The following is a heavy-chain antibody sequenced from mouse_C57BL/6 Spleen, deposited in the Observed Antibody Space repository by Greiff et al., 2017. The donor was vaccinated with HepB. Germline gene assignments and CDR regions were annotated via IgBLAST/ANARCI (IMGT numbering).Heavy chain of an antibody. Sequence: VQLQQPGAELVKPGASVKLSCKASGYTFTSYWMHWVKQRPGQGLEWIGMIHPNSGSTNYNEKFKSKATLTVDKSTSTAYMQLSSLTSEDSAVYYCARRLTGWYFDVWGTGTTVTVSS. V-gene: IGHV1-64*01. CDR3: ARRLTGWYFDV. D-gene: IGHD2-13*01. J-gene: IGHJ1*03. CDR1: GYTFTSYW. CDR2: IHPNSGST.